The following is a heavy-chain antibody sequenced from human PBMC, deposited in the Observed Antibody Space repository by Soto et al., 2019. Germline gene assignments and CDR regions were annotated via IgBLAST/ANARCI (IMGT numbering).Heavy chain of an antibody. D-gene: IGHD3-16*02. J-gene: IGHJ4*02. CDR2: INHSGST. V-gene: IGHV4-34*01. Sequence: SETLSLTCAVYGGSFSGYYWSWIRQPPGNGLEWVGEINHSGSTNYNPSLKSRVTISVDTSKNQFSLKLSSVTAADTAVDYFAIFYIYDYVWGSYRRPFDYWGQGTLVTGSS. CDR1: GGSFSGYY. CDR3: AIFYIYDYVWGSYRRPFDY.